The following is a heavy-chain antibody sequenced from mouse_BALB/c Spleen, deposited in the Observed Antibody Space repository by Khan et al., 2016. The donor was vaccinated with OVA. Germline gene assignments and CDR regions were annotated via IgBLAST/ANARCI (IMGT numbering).Heavy chain of an antibody. J-gene: IGHJ2*01. CDR3: STYFFGSSTYYDS. V-gene: IGHV14-3*02. D-gene: IGHD1-1*01. CDR2: IDPANGNT. Sequence: VQLQQSGAELVKPGASVKLSCTASGFNFKDTYMHWVKQRPEQGLEWIGRIDPANGNTKYDLKFQGKATITADTSSNTAYLQLSSLTSERTAVYYCSTYFFGSSTYYDSWGQGTALTVST. CDR1: GFNFKDTY.